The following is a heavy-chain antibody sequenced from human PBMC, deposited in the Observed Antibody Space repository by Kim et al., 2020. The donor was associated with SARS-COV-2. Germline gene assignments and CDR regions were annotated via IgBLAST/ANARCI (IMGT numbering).Heavy chain of an antibody. J-gene: IGHJ4*02. Sequence: SQTLSLTCAISGDSVSSNSAAWNWIRQSPSRGLEWLGRTYYRSKWYNDYAVSVKSRITINPDTSKNQFSLQLNSVTPEDTAVYYCARVVGYSSSWYTGAYYFDYWGQGTLVTVSS. CDR2: TYYRSKWYN. D-gene: IGHD6-13*01. CDR3: ARVVGYSSSWYTGAYYFDY. CDR1: GDSVSSNSAA. V-gene: IGHV6-1*01.